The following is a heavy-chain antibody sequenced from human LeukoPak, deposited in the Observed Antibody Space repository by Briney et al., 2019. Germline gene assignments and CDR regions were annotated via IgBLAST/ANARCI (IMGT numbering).Heavy chain of an antibody. D-gene: IGHD3-10*01. J-gene: IGHJ4*02. CDR2: NSGSGGST. Sequence: GGSLRLSCAASGFPFSSCAMNWVRQATGKGLECVSTNSGSGGSTYYADSVKGRFTISRDNSKNTLYLQMNSLRAEDTAVYYCAKANHYGSGSYYALDYWGQGTLVTVSS. V-gene: IGHV3-23*01. CDR1: GFPFSSCA. CDR3: AKANHYGSGSYYALDY.